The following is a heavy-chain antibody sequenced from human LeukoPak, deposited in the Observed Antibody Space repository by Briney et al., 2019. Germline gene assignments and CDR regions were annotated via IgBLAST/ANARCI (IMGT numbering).Heavy chain of an antibody. Sequence: GGSLRLSCAASGFTFSSYAMTWVRQAPGKGLEWVSSIRGSGDYTFYADSVKGRFTISRDNAKNSLYLQMNSLRPEDTAFYYCAKGRGTTADAFDIWGQGTMVTVFS. D-gene: IGHD1-7*01. CDR3: AKGRGTTADAFDI. V-gene: IGHV3-23*01. J-gene: IGHJ3*02. CDR2: IRGSGDYT. CDR1: GFTFSSYA.